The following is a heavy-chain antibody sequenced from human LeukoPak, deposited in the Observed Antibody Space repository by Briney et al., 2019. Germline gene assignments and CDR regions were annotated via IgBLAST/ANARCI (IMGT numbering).Heavy chain of an antibody. J-gene: IGHJ3*02. CDR2: ISSSGRTA. D-gene: IGHD3-10*01. CDR1: GFTFSDYY. V-gene: IGHV3-11*01. Sequence: GGSLRLSCAASGFTFSDYYISWIRQAPGKGLEWISYISSSGRTADQADSVKGRITTSRDNANNSLYLQMNSLGAEDTAVYYCARDAAETLWFGESTRTHHIQNAFDIWGQGTMVTVSS. CDR3: ARDAAETLWFGESTRTHHIQNAFDI.